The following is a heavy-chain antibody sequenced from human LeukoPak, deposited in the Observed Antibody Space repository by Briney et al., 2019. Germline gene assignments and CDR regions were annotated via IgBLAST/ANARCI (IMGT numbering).Heavy chain of an antibody. V-gene: IGHV4-59*01. CDR1: GGSISSYY. D-gene: IGHD3-22*01. CDR2: IYYSGSS. Sequence: ASETLSLTCTVSGGSISSYYWSWIRQPPGKGLEWIGYIYYSGSSNYNPSLKSRVTISVDTSKNQFSLKLSSVTAADTAVYYCARVTGYMIEDYFDYWGQGTLVTVSS. J-gene: IGHJ4*02. CDR3: ARVTGYMIEDYFDY.